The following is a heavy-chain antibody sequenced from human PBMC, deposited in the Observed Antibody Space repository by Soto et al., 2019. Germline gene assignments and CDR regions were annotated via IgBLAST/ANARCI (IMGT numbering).Heavy chain of an antibody. V-gene: IGHV3-30*18. CDR2: ISYDGSNK. CDR3: AKDQDYPYYYYYYMDV. D-gene: IGHD4-17*01. J-gene: IGHJ6*03. Sequence: GGSLRLSCAASGFTFSSYGMHWVRQAPGKGLEWVAVISYDGSNKYYADSVKGRFTISRDNSKNTLYLQMNSLRAEDTAVYYCAKDQDYPYYYYYYMDVWGKGTTVTVSS. CDR1: GFTFSSYG.